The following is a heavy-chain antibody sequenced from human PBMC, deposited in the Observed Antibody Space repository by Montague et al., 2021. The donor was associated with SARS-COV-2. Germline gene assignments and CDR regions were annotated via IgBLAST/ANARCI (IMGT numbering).Heavy chain of an antibody. J-gene: IGHJ3*02. D-gene: IGHD4-17*01. CDR2: SEST. V-gene: IGHV4-59*09. CDR3: ARGWGDYGDYGTRGAFDI. Sequence: SESTNXXPSLTIRVTISVDTYKSQFSLKLSSVTAADTAVYYCARGWGDYGDYGTRGAFDIWGQGIMVTVYS.